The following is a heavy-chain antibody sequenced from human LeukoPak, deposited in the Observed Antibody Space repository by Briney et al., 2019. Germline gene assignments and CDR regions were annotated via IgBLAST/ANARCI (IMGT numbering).Heavy chain of an antibody. D-gene: IGHD3-22*01. J-gene: IGHJ4*02. CDR3: ARFVPNYYDSSGYYFDY. V-gene: IGHV4-34*01. CDR2: INHSGST. CDR1: GGSFSGYY. Sequence: SETLSLTCAVYGGSFSGYYWSWIRQPPGKGLEWIGEINHSGSTNYKPSLKSRVTISVDTSKNQFSLKLSSVTAADTAVYYCARFVPNYYDSSGYYFDYWGQGTLVTVSS.